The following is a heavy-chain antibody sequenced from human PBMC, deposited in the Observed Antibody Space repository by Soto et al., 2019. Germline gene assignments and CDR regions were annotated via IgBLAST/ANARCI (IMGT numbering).Heavy chain of an antibody. CDR1: GFTFSDYY. J-gene: IGHJ4*02. V-gene: IGHV3-72*01. Sequence: EVQLVESGGGLVQPGGSLRLSCAGSGFTFSDYYIDWVRQAPGKGLEWVGRSRDKGNSYSTDYAASVKGRFTVSRDASKNSQYLQMNSLKTEDTALYYCTRSIPGTTSSDYWGQGTLVTVSS. D-gene: IGHD1-7*01. CDR2: SRDKGNSYST. CDR3: TRSIPGTTSSDY.